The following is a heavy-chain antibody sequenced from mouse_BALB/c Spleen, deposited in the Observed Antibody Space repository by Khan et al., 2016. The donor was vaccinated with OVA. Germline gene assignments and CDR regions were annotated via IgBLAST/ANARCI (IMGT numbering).Heavy chain of an antibody. CDR3: TISGYGTVAY. CDR1: GYTFTSYY. Sequence: VQLQQSGAELVKPGASVKLSCKASGYTFTSYYMYWVKQRPGQGLEWIGEINPSDGDTNFNEKFKSKATLTVDKSSSTAYMQLSSLTSEDSAVYYCTISGYGTVAYWGQGTLVTVSA. V-gene: IGHV1S81*02. CDR2: INPSDGDT. D-gene: IGHD2-1*01. J-gene: IGHJ3*01.